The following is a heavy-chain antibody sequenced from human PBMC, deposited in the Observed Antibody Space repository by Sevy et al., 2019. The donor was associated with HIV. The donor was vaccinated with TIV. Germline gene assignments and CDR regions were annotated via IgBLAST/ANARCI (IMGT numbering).Heavy chain of an antibody. CDR2: IFRSGGVT. D-gene: IGHD3-22*01. V-gene: IGHV3-23*01. CDR1: GFTFSNYA. CDR3: AGGGYDSRGSFDAFDI. Sequence: GGSLRLSCAASGFTFSNYAMNWVRQAPGKGLEWVSTIFRSGGVTYYADSVKGRCTISRDNFKNTLNLQMHSLRAEDTAVYYCAGGGYDSRGSFDAFDIWGQGTMVTVSS. J-gene: IGHJ3*02.